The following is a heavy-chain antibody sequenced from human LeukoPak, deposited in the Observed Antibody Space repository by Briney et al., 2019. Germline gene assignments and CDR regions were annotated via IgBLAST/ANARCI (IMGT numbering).Heavy chain of an antibody. CDR2: ISGSGGST. V-gene: IGHV3-23*01. Sequence: HPGGSLRLSCAASGFTFSSYSMNWVRQAPGKGLEWVSAISGSGGSTYYADSVKGRFTISRDNSKNTLYLQMNSLRAEDTAVYYCAKEGSGYRFFDYWGQGTLVTVSS. CDR3: AKEGSGYRFFDY. CDR1: GFTFSSYS. D-gene: IGHD3-10*01. J-gene: IGHJ4*02.